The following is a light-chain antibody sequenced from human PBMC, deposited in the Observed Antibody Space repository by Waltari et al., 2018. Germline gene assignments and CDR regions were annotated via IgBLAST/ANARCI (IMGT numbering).Light chain of an antibody. J-gene: IGLJ2*01. CDR2: SDN. Sequence: QSVLTQPPSASGTPVQRVTIPRSGSNSNIGSTIVHWYQLLPGVAPKLLIYSDNQRPSGVPDRFSGSRSGNSASLAISGLQSEDEADYYCAAWDDSLNVIFGGGTKLTVL. CDR3: AAWDDSLNVI. V-gene: IGLV1-44*01. CDR1: NSNIGSTI.